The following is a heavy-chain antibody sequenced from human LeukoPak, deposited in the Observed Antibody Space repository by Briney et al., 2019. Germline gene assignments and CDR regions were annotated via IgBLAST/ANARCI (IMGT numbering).Heavy chain of an antibody. D-gene: IGHD6-13*01. CDR1: GGSISSGDHY. J-gene: IGHJ6*02. Sequence: SETLSLTCTVSGGSISSGDHYWSWIRQPPGKGLEWIGYIYYSGSTYYNPSLKSRVTISVDTSKNQFSLKLSSVTAADTAVYYCARSQKGYTYGMDVWGQGTTVTVSS. V-gene: IGHV4-30-4*01. CDR2: IYYSGST. CDR3: ARSQKGYTYGMDV.